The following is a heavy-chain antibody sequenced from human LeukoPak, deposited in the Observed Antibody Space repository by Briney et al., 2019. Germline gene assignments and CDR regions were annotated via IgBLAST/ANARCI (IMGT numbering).Heavy chain of an antibody. CDR1: GYTFTSYG. CDR2: ISAYNGNT. D-gene: IGHD3-22*01. V-gene: IGHV1-18*01. CDR3: ARDWAGVVVVTYFDY. J-gene: IGHJ4*02. Sequence: ASVKVSCKASGYTFTSYGISWVRQAPGQGLEWMGWISAYNGNTNYAQKLQGRVTMTTDTSTSTAYMELRSLRSDDTAVYYCARDWAGVVVVTYFDYWGQGTLVTVSS.